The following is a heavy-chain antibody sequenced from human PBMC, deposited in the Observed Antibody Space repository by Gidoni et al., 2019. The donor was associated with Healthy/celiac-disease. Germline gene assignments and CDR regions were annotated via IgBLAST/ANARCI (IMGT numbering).Heavy chain of an antibody. V-gene: IGHV1-46*01. D-gene: IGHD2-2*02. Sequence: QVQLVQSGAEVKKPGASVKVSCKASGYTFTSYYMHWVRQAPGQGLEWMGIINPSGGSTSYAQKFQGRVTMKLSSLRSEDTAVYYCARAQDIVVVPAAIWHLAHWGQGTLVTVSS. CDR3: ARAQDIVVVPAAIWHLAH. CDR2: INPSGGST. J-gene: IGHJ4*02. CDR1: GYTFTSYY.